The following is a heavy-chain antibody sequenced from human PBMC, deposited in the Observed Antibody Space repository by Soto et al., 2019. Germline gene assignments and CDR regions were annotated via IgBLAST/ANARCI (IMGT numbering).Heavy chain of an antibody. V-gene: IGHV3-30-3*01. CDR3: AGATMVRGEIDY. J-gene: IGHJ4*02. Sequence: GGSLRLSCAASGFTFSSYAMHWVRQAPGKGLEWVAVISYDGSNKYYADSVKGRFTISRDNSKNTLYLQMNSLRAEDTAVYYCAGATMVRGEIDYWGQGTLVTVSS. CDR2: ISYDGSNK. CDR1: GFTFSSYA. D-gene: IGHD3-10*01.